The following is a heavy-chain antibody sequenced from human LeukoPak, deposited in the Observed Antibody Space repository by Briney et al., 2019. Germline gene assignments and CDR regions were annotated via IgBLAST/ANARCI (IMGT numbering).Heavy chain of an antibody. CDR1: GFTFSNYA. CDR2: ITGGGRYT. J-gene: IGHJ4*02. Sequence: PGGSLRLSCAASGFTFSNYAMNWVRQAPGKGLEWVSVITGGGRYTYYADSVKGRFTISRDNSKNTLYLQMNNLRAEDTAVYYCAKNPGGGAADRIDYWGQGTLVTVSS. D-gene: IGHD1-26*01. V-gene: IGHV3-23*01. CDR3: AKNPGGGAADRIDY.